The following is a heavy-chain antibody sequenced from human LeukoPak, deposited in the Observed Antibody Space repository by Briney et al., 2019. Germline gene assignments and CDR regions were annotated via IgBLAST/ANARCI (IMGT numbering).Heavy chain of an antibody. Sequence: PGGSLRLSCAASGFTFSSYSMNWVRQAPGKGREGASSISISSSYIYYADSVKGRFTISRDNAKNSLYLQMNSLRAEDTAVYYCAREGTRYYYDSSGYYFDYWGQGTLVTVSS. V-gene: IGHV3-21*01. J-gene: IGHJ4*02. CDR1: GFTFSSYS. D-gene: IGHD3-22*01. CDR3: AREGTRYYYDSSGYYFDY. CDR2: ISISSSYI.